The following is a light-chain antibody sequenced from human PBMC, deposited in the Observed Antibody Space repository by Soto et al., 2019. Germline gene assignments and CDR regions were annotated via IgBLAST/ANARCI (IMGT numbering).Light chain of an antibody. CDR3: QQSYSTPRT. V-gene: IGKV1-39*01. CDR2: AAS. CDR1: QSISSY. J-gene: IGKJ1*01. Sequence: DIQMTQSPSSLSASVGDRVTITCRASQSISSYLNWYQQKPGKAPKLLIYAASSLQSGVPSRFSGSGSGTDFTLTISSLQPEDFATYYCQQSYSTPRTFGDGTKVEIK.